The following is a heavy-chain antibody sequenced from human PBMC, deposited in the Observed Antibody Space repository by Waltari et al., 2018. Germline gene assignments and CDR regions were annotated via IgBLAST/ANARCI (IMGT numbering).Heavy chain of an antibody. CDR1: GFTFDDYA. V-gene: IGHV3-43D*04. D-gene: IGHD6-13*01. Sequence: EVQLVESGGVVVQPGGSLRLSCAASGFTFDDYAMHWVRQAPGKGLECASLTCSDGGSTDEADAAKGRFPISSDNSTNSRSLQMTSRRAEATALYYCAKDIERGHRAAAGRGCDFWGQGTLVTVSS. CDR2: TCSDGGST. CDR3: AKDIERGHRAAAGRGCDF. J-gene: IGHJ4*02.